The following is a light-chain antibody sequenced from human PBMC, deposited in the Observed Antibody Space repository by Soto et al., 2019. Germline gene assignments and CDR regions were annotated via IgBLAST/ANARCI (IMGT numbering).Light chain of an antibody. Sequence: EILLTQSPGTLSLSPGERATLSCRASQSVRSRFLAWYQQKPGQAPRLLMYGASSMATGIPDRFSGTGSGTDFTLTISRLEPEDFAVYYCQQYDSSPYTFGLGTKLEIK. CDR2: GAS. CDR3: QQYDSSPYT. J-gene: IGKJ2*01. CDR1: QSVRSRF. V-gene: IGKV3-20*01.